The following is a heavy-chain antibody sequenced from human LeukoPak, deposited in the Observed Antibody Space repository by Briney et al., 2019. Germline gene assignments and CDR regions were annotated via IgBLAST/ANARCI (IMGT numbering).Heavy chain of an antibody. V-gene: IGHV3-30*03. D-gene: IGHD3/OR15-3a*01. CDR3: ARQNDLNWFDP. CDR2: ISYDGSNK. J-gene: IGHJ5*02. Sequence: GGSLRLSCAASGFTFSNYGMHWVRQAPGKGLEWVAIISYDGSNKYYADPVKGRFTISRDNSKNTLYLQMNSLRAEDTAVYYCARQNDLNWFDPWGQGTLVTVSS. CDR1: GFTFSNYG.